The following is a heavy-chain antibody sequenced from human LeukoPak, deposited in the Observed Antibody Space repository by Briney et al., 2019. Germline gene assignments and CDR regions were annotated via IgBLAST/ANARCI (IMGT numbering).Heavy chain of an antibody. CDR2: IYYSGST. CDR1: GGSISSYY. Sequence: PSETLSLTCTVSGGSISSYYWSWIRQPPGKGLEWIGYIYYSGSTNYNPSLKSRVTISVDTSKNQFSLKLSSVTAADTAVYYCARGSGSSLYYFDYWGQGTQVTVSS. CDR3: ARGSGSSLYYFDY. J-gene: IGHJ4*02. D-gene: IGHD1-26*01. V-gene: IGHV4-59*01.